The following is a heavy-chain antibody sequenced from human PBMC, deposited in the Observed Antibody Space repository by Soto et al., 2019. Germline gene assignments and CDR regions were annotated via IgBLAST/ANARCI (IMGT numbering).Heavy chain of an antibody. D-gene: IGHD4-17*01. CDR1: GFTFSSYG. Sequence: GGSLRLSCAASGFTFSSYGMHWVRQAPGKGLEWVAVISYDGSNKYYADSVKGRFTISRDNSKNTLYLQMNSLRAEDTAVYYCAKGRGRATVVMTYYYYGMDVWGQGTTVTV. CDR3: AKGRGRATVVMTYYYYGMDV. J-gene: IGHJ6*02. CDR2: ISYDGSNK. V-gene: IGHV3-30*18.